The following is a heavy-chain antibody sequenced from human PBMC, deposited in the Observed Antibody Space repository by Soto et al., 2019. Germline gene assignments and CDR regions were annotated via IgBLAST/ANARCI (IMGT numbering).Heavy chain of an antibody. Sequence: QLQLQESGPGLVKPSETLSLTCTVSGAFITTTGFYWAWVRQPPGKGLEWIGSMFYSGSPYFNPSLKSRVTISVDTSKNQFSLNLNSVTAADTAVFYCARQWELGPFDYWGQGILVTVSS. J-gene: IGHJ4*02. D-gene: IGHD1-26*01. CDR3: ARQWELGPFDY. CDR1: GAFITTTGFY. CDR2: MFYSGSP. V-gene: IGHV4-39*01.